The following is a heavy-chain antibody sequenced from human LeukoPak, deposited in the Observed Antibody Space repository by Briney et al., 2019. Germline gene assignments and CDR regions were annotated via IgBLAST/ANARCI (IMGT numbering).Heavy chain of an antibody. CDR3: ARRVGPNYYYYYMDV. Sequence: SETLSLTCTVSGGSISSSSYYWGWIRQPPGKGLEWIGSIYYSGSTYYNPSLKSRVTIFVDTSKNQFSLKLSPVTAADTAVYYCARRVGPNYYYYYMDVWGKGTTVTVSS. CDR1: GGSISSSSYY. D-gene: IGHD1-26*01. V-gene: IGHV4-39*01. J-gene: IGHJ6*03. CDR2: IYYSGST.